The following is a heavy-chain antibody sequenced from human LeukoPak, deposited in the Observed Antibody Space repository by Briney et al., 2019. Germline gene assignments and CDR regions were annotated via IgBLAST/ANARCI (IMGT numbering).Heavy chain of an antibody. J-gene: IGHJ4*02. D-gene: IGHD3-10*01. Sequence: SGTLSLTCAVSGDSISSSHWWTWVRQPPGKGLEGIGEIYHRGTTNYNLSLKSRVTISVDRSKNQFSLRLTSVTAADTAAYYCARDYGSGDYYFAYWGQGALVTVSP. CDR3: ARDYGSGDYYFAY. CDR2: IYHRGTT. CDR1: GDSISSSHW. V-gene: IGHV4-4*02.